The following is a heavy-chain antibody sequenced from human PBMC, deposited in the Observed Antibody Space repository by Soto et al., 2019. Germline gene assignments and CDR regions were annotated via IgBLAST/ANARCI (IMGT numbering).Heavy chain of an antibody. CDR1: GFTFSSYS. CDR2: ISSSSSYI. V-gene: IGHV3-21*01. D-gene: IGHD1-26*01. Sequence: PGGSLRLSCAASGFTFSSYSMNWVRQAPGKGLEWVSSISSSSSYIYYADSVKGRFTISRGNAKNSLYLQMNSLRAGDTAVYYCARASGSYSAPDWGQGTLVTVPS. CDR3: ARASGSYSAPD. J-gene: IGHJ4*02.